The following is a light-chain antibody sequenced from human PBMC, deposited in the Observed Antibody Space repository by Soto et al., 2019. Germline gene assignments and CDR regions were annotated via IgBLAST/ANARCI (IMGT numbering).Light chain of an antibody. CDR1: QSVPSKY. CDR3: QQYGSSPIT. V-gene: IGKV3-20*01. Sequence: ELAFTQSPGTLSFSPSGRAPHSCKASQSVPSKYLAWYQQNPGQAPRSLIFGASGRATGIPDRFSGSGSGTDFTLTISRLEPEDFAVYYCQQYGSSPITFGQGTRLEIK. CDR2: GAS. J-gene: IGKJ5*01.